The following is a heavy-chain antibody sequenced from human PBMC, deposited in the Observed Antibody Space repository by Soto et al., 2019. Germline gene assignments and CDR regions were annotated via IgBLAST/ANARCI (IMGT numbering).Heavy chain of an antibody. J-gene: IGHJ4*02. Sequence: QVQLVESGGGVVQPGRSLRLSCAASGFTFSSYGMHWVRQAPGKGLEWVAVISYDGSNKYYADSVKGRFTISRDNSKNTLYLQMNSLRAEDTAVYYCAKIGVVAARPMYGTAGVFDYWGQGTLVTVSS. CDR1: GFTFSSYG. V-gene: IGHV3-30*18. D-gene: IGHD6-6*01. CDR2: ISYDGSNK. CDR3: AKIGVVAARPMYGTAGVFDY.